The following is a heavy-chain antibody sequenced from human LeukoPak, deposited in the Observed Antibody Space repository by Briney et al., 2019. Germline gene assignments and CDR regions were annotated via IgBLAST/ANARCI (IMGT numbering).Heavy chain of an antibody. Sequence: SETLSLTCTVSGGSIIGNSTDYWGWVRQPPGKGLEWIGSIYYSGSTYYNPSLKSRVTISVDTSKNQFSLKLSSVTAADTAVYYCARDRYSSSPNWFDPWGQRTLVTVSS. J-gene: IGHJ5*02. V-gene: IGHV4-39*07. D-gene: IGHD6-13*01. CDR3: ARDRYSSSPNWFDP. CDR2: IYYSGST. CDR1: GGSIIGNSTDY.